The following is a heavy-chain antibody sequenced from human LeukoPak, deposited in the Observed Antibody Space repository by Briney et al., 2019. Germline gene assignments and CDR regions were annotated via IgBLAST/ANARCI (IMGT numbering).Heavy chain of an antibody. Sequence: GGTLRLSCAASGFTFSSYGMSWVRQAPGKGLEWVSAISGSGGSTYYADSVKGRFTISRDNSKNTLYLQMSSLRAEDTAVYYCAKGKAYYYDSSGHRYFDYWGQGTLVTVSS. CDR3: AKGKAYYYDSSGHRYFDY. D-gene: IGHD3-22*01. V-gene: IGHV3-23*01. CDR1: GFTFSSYG. J-gene: IGHJ4*02. CDR2: ISGSGGST.